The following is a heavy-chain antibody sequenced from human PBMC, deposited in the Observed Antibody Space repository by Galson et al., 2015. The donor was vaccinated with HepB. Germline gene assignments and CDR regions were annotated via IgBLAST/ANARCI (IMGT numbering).Heavy chain of an antibody. CDR1: GFTFSSYW. V-gene: IGHV3-74*01. CDR3: ATIPHYYDSSGYYLPSY. D-gene: IGHD3-22*01. Sequence: SLRLSCAASGFTFSSYWMHWVRQAPGKGLVWVSRINSDGSSTSYADSVKGRFTISRDNAKNTLYLQMNSLRAEDTAVYYCATIPHYYDSSGYYLPSYWGQGTLVTVSS. J-gene: IGHJ4*02. CDR2: INSDGSST.